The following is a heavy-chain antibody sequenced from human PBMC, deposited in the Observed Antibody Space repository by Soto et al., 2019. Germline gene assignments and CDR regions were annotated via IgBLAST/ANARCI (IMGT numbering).Heavy chain of an antibody. J-gene: IGHJ6*02. Sequence: PSETLSLTCFVSGASISSNYWSWIRQPPGKGLEWIGYIYYSGNTNYNPSLKSRVIISIDTSKNHFFLKLSSVTAADTAVYYCARGTYYYYYGLDVWGQGTTVTVYS. CDR3: ARGTYYYYYGLDV. CDR2: IYYSGNT. CDR1: GASISSNY. V-gene: IGHV4-59*01.